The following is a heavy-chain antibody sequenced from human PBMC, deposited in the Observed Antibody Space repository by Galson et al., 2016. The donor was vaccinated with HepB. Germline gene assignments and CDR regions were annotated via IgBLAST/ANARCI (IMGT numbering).Heavy chain of an antibody. CDR2: ISANSGNT. D-gene: IGHD4-11*01. Sequence: SVKVSCKASGYRFFTYGISWVRQAPGQGLEWLGWISANSGNTIYAQKFQDRVTMTRNTSASTVYMDLRSLRSEDTAVYYCARDVQFRFDYWGQGTLVTVSS. CDR1: GYRFFTYG. J-gene: IGHJ4*02. V-gene: IGHV1-18*04. CDR3: ARDVQFRFDY.